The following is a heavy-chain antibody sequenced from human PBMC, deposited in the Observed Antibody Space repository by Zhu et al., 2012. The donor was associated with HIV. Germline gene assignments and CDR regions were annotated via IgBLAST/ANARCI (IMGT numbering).Heavy chain of an antibody. D-gene: IGHD3-22*01. J-gene: IGHJ4*02. CDR3: ARLRDTSGYYYPFDY. CDR2: VYYTGTT. V-gene: IGHV4-59*11. Sequence: QVQLQESGPGLVKPSETLSLTCSVSGGSTSSHYWSWIRQPPGKGLEWIGYVYYTGTTNYSPSLKSRVTISLDMSKNQFPLKLTSVTAADTAVYYCARLRDTSGYYYPFDYWGQGTLVTVSS. CDR1: GGSTSSHY.